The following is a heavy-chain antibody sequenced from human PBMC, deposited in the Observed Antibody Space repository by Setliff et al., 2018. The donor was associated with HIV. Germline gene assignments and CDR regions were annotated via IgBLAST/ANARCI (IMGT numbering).Heavy chain of an antibody. Sequence: SETLSLTCTVSGGSISSISYYWGWIRQPPGKGLEWIGSIYYSGSTYYNPSLKSRITISVDTSKNQFSLKLSSVTAADTAVYYCAREYCSAGSCYSGRWGQGMLVTVSS. D-gene: IGHD2-15*01. CDR2: IYYSGST. J-gene: IGHJ4*02. CDR3: AREYCSAGSCYSGR. V-gene: IGHV4-39*02. CDR1: GGSISSISYY.